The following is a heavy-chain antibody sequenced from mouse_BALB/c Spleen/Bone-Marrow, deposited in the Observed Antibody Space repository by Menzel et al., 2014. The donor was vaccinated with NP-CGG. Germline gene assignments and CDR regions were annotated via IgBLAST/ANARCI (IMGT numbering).Heavy chain of an antibody. D-gene: IGHD1-1*01. CDR3: ARDGYGSSD. CDR2: ISSGGSYT. Sequence: EVHLVESGGVLVKPGGSLKLSCAASGFTFSTYAMSWVRQSPEKRLEWVAEISSGGSYTYYPDTVTGRFTISRDNAKNXLYLEMGSLRSEDTAMYYCARDGYGSSDWGQGTLVTVSA. J-gene: IGHJ3*01. V-gene: IGHV5-9-4*01. CDR1: GFTFSTYA.